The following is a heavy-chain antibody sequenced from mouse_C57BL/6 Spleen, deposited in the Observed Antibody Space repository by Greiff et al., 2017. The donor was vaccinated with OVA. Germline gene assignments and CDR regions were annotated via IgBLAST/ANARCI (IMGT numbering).Heavy chain of an antibody. V-gene: IGHV1-61*01. CDR1: GYTFTSYW. CDR2: IYPSDSET. Sequence: QVQLKQPGAELVRPGSSVKLSCKASGYTFTSYWMDWVKQRPGQGLEWIGNIYPSDSETHYNQKFKDKATLTVDKSSSTAYMQLSSLTSEDSAVYYCASGNYDSSWFAYWGQGTLVTVSA. J-gene: IGHJ3*01. CDR3: ASGNYDSSWFAY. D-gene: IGHD2-4*01.